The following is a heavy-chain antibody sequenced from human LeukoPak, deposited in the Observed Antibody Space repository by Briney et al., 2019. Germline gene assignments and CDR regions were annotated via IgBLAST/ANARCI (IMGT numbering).Heavy chain of an antibody. V-gene: IGHV4-39*01. CDR2: IYYSGST. CDR1: GGSISSSNYY. Sequence: SSETLSLTCTVSGGSISSSNYYWGWIRQPPGKGLEWIGSIYYSGSTHYNPSLKSRVTISVDTSKNQFSLKLSSVTAADTAVYYCARLPYPYDSSGSPPLDYWGQGTLVTDSS. CDR3: ARLPYPYDSSGSPPLDY. D-gene: IGHD3-22*01. J-gene: IGHJ4*02.